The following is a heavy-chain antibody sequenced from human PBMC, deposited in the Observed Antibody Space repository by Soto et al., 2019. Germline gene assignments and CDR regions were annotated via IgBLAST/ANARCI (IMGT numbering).Heavy chain of an antibody. CDR2: INHSGST. CDR1: GGSFSGYY. V-gene: IGHV4-34*01. Sequence: PSETLSLTCAVYGGSFSGYYWSWIRQPPGKGLEWIGEINHSGSTNYNPSLKSRVTISVDTSKNQFSLKLSSVTAADTAVYYCARPQLLNAFDIWGQGTMVTVS. J-gene: IGHJ3*02. CDR3: ARPQLLNAFDI. D-gene: IGHD2-2*01.